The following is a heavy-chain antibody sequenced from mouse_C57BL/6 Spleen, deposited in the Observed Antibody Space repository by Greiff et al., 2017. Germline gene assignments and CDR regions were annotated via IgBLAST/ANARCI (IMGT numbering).Heavy chain of an antibody. Sequence: VQLQQSGAELAKPGASVKLSCKASGYTFTSYWMHWVKQRPGQGLEWIGYINPSSGYTKYNQKFKDKATLTADKSSSTAYMQLSSLTYEDSAVYYCARGDYGYPYAIDYWGQGTSVTVSA. D-gene: IGHD2-2*01. V-gene: IGHV1-7*01. CDR1: GYTFTSYW. CDR2: INPSSGYT. J-gene: IGHJ4*01. CDR3: ARGDYGYPYAIDY.